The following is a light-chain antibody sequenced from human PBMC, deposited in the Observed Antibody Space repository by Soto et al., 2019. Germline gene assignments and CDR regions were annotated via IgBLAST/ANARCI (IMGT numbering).Light chain of an antibody. CDR2: STY. CDR1: TGAVTSDYY. Sequence: QTVVTQEPSLTVSPGGTVTLTCASSTGAVTSDYYPNWLQQKPGQAPRSLIHSTYTRHFWTPARFSGSLLGGKAALTVSDVQPEDEADYYCLLYHGAAQVFDGGTKVTVL. CDR3: LLYHGAAQV. V-gene: IGLV7-43*01. J-gene: IGLJ3*02.